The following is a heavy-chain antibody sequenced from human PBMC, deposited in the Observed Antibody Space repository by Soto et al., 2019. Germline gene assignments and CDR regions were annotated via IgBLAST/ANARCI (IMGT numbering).Heavy chain of an antibody. Sequence: QVQLQQWGAGLLRPAETLSLTCAVSGGSFSGYSWNWIRQSPGKGLEWIGEINHSGSTDYNPSLKSRVPVSVDTSKDQFALKVISVTAADTGVYFWARGPRFFPVLQQRFRYFDYWGQGTPLTVSS. J-gene: IGHJ4*02. V-gene: IGHV4-34*01. CDR1: GGSFSGYS. CDR2: INHSGST. CDR3: ARGPRFFPVLQQRFRYFDY. D-gene: IGHD2-8*02.